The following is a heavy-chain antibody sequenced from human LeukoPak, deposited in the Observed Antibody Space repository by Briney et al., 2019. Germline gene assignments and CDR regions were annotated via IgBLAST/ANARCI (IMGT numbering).Heavy chain of an antibody. Sequence: ASVKVSCKASSYSFTRYGISWVRQAPGQGLEWMGWISGYNGNTNYAQKFQGRVSMTADTSTSTAYMELRSLRSDDTAIYYCARRGGKNYGDYLLYYYYMDVWGKGTTVTVSS. D-gene: IGHD4-17*01. CDR3: ARRGGKNYGDYLLYYYYMDV. CDR2: ISGYNGNT. V-gene: IGHV1-18*01. J-gene: IGHJ6*03. CDR1: SYSFTRYG.